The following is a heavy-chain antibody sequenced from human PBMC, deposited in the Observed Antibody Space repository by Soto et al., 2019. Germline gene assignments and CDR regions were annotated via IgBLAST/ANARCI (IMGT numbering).Heavy chain of an antibody. CDR2: IYYSGST. D-gene: IGHD3-16*01. CDR1: GGSISSSSYY. V-gene: IGHV4-39*01. J-gene: IGHJ4*02. CDR3: ARHEFHDYANHRGDY. Sequence: QLQLQESGPGLVKPSETLSLTCTVSGGSISSSSYYWGWIRQPPGKGLEWIGSIYYSGSTYYNPSLKSRVTISVDTSKNQFSLKLSSVTAADTAVYYCARHEFHDYANHRGDYWGQGTLVTVSS.